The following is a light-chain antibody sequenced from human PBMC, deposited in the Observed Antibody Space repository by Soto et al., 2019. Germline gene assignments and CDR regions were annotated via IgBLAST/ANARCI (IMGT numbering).Light chain of an antibody. CDR2: DVS. V-gene: IGLV2-14*01. CDR3: SSYTGSSTRFLVV. J-gene: IGLJ2*01. Sequence: QSVLTQPASVSGAPGQSITISCTGTSSDVGGYNYVSWYQQHPGKAPKLMIYDVSNRPSGVSNRFSGSKSGNTSSLTISGVRAEDYADDYCSSYTGSSTRFLVVFGGGTKLTV. CDR1: SSDVGGYNY.